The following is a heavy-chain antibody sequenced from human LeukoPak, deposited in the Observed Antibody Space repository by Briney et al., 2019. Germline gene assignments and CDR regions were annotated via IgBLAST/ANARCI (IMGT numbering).Heavy chain of an antibody. Sequence: GGSLRLSCAASGFTFSNYWMSWVRQAPGKGLEWVANIKQDGSEKYYMDSVKGRFTISRDNAKNSLYLQMNSLRAEDTAVYYCARDLYRIVVVPHYFDYWGQGSLVTVSS. CDR2: IKQDGSEK. D-gene: IGHD3-22*01. CDR3: ARDLYRIVVVPHYFDY. V-gene: IGHV3-7*01. J-gene: IGHJ4*02. CDR1: GFTFSNYW.